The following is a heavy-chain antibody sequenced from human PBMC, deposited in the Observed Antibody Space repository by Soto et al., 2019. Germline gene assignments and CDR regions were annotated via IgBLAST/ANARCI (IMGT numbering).Heavy chain of an antibody. Sequence: LSLTCTVSGGSMSTYSWSWIRQPAGKGLEWIGRIFASGSTNYNPSLKSRLTISVDTSKNQFSLRLSSVTAADTAVYYCAVLGEFQSYCYGMNVWGQGTTVTVSS. CDR1: GGSMSTYS. D-gene: IGHD3-10*01. J-gene: IGHJ6*02. CDR3: AVLGEFQSYCYGMNV. CDR2: IFASGST. V-gene: IGHV4-4*07.